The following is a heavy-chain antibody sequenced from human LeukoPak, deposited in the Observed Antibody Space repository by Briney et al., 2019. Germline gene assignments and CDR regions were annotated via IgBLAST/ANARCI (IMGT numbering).Heavy chain of an antibody. J-gene: IGHJ4*02. CDR3: ARAPTREGGGALFDY. V-gene: IGHV4-4*07. CDR2: IYSSGST. Sequence: SETLSLTCTVSGGSITSYYWSWIRQPAGKGLEWIGRIYSSGSTNFNPSLKSRVTMSVDTSKNQISLNLTSVTAADTAVYYCARAPTREGGGALFDYWGQGTLVNGSS. CDR1: GGSITSYY. D-gene: IGHD3-16*01.